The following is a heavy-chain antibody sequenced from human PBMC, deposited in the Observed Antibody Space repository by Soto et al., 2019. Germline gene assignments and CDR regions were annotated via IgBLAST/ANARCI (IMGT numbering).Heavy chain of an antibody. CDR3: ARRNFAPGNFDY. CDR1: GGSVGGGTYF. CDR2: IYHGGST. Sequence: PSETLSLTCTVSGGSVGGGTYFWSWIRQPPGKGLEWIGYIYHGGSTNYNPSLKSRVTISVDTSKNQFSLNLTSVTPADTATYYCARRNFAPGNFDYWGLGNLVTVSS. V-gene: IGHV4-61*01. J-gene: IGHJ4*02.